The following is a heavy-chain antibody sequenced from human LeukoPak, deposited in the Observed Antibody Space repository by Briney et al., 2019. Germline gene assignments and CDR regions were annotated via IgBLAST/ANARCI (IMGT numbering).Heavy chain of an antibody. CDR3: ARLTYYDILTGYYPDGMDV. CDR1: GYSFTSYW. D-gene: IGHD3-9*01. V-gene: IGHV5-51*01. J-gene: IGHJ6*04. CDR2: IYPGDSDT. Sequence: GAPLKISCKGSGYSFTSYWIGWVRQMPGKGLEWMGIIYPGDSDTRYSPSFQGQVTISADKSISTAYLQWSSLKASDTAMYYCARLTYYDILTGYYPDGMDVWGKGTTVTVSS.